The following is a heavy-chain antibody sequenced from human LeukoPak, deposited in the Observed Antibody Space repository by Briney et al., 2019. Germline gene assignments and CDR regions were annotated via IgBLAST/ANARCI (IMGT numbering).Heavy chain of an antibody. CDR1: GGSFSGYY. J-gene: IGHJ5*02. V-gene: IGHV4-34*01. Sequence: SETLSLTCAVYGGSFSGYYWSWIRQPPGKGLEWIGSIYYSGSTYYNPSLKSRVTISLDTSKNQFSLKLSSVTAADTAVYYCARVLGLSPNWFDPWGQGTLVTVSS. CDR2: IYYSGST. CDR3: ARVLGLSPNWFDP. D-gene: IGHD3-16*01.